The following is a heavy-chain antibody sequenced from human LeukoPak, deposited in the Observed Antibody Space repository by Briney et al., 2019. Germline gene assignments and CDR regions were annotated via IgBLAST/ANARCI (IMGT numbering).Heavy chain of an antibody. Sequence: PGGSLRPSCSASGFTFSSYDMGWVRQAPGKGLEWVSAISGSGGSTYYADSVKGRFTISRDNSKNILYLQMHSLRAEDTALYYCAKDFVGTGNFRGGDYWGQGTLVTVSS. D-gene: IGHD1-1*01. J-gene: IGHJ4*02. CDR2: ISGSGGST. CDR3: AKDFVGTGNFRGGDY. CDR1: GFTFSSYD. V-gene: IGHV3-23*01.